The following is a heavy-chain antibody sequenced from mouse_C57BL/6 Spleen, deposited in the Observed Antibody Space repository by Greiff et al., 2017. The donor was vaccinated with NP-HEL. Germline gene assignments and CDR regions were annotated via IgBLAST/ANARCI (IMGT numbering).Heavy chain of an antibody. CDR2: ISSGGDYI. J-gene: IGHJ2*01. CDR1: GFTFSSYA. CDR3: TRDQDYGSGFDY. Sequence: EVKVVESGEGLVKPGGSLKLSCAASGFTFSSYAMSWVRQTPEKRLEWVAYISSGGDYIYYADTVKGRFTISRDNARNTLYLQMSSLKSEDTAMYYCTRDQDYGSGFDYWGQGTTLTVSS. V-gene: IGHV5-9-1*02. D-gene: IGHD1-1*01.